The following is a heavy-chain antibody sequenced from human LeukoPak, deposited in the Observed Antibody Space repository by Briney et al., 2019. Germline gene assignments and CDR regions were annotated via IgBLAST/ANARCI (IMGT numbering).Heavy chain of an antibody. CDR2: ISGSAGNT. J-gene: IGHJ4*02. V-gene: IGHV3-23*01. D-gene: IGHD3-22*01. Sequence: GGSLRLSCAASGFTFSSYVMTWVRQAPGRGLEWVSGISGSAGNTYYADSVKGRFTISRDNSKNTLDLQMNSLRAEDTAEYYCAKVGPGYDRSGYHDNWGQGTLVTVSS. CDR1: GFTFSSYV. CDR3: AKVGPGYDRSGYHDN.